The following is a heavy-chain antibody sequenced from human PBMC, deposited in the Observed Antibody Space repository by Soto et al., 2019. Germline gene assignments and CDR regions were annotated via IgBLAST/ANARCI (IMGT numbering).Heavy chain of an antibody. CDR1: GFNFGAYA. Sequence: ESLRLSCEPSGFNFGAYAMSWVRHAPGKGLEWVSGISGSSRGTYYTDSVKGRFTISRDNPKNTVYLQMNSLRGEDTAVYFCAKDRSENFWVYYYAMDVWGQGTAVTVSS. CDR3: AKDRSENFWVYYYAMDV. V-gene: IGHV3-23*01. J-gene: IGHJ6*02. CDR2: ISGSSRGT. D-gene: IGHD6-19*01.